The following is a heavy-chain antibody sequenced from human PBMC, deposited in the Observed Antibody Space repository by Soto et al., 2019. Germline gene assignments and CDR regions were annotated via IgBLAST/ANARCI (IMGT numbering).Heavy chain of an antibody. CDR3: ARSIVVVTALDY. J-gene: IGHJ4*02. CDR2: INAGNGNT. D-gene: IGHD2-21*02. V-gene: IGHV1-3*01. Sequence: QVQLVQSGAEAKKPGASVKVSCKASGYTFTSYAMHWVRQAPGQRLEWMGWINAGNGNTKYSQKFQGRVTITRDTSASTAYMEPGSLRSEDTAVYFCARSIVVVTALDYWGQGTLVTVS. CDR1: GYTFTSYA.